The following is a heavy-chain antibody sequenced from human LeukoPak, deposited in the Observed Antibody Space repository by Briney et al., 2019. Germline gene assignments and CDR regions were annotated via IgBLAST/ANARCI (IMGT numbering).Heavy chain of an antibody. J-gene: IGHJ5*02. D-gene: IGHD1-26*01. CDR2: ISGSGGST. Sequence: GGSLRLSCASGITFSSYAMSWVRQAPGKGLDWVSAISGSGGSTYYADSVKGRFTISRDNAKNSLYLQMNSLRAEDTAVYYCARDIGGTGWFDPWGQGTLVTVSS. CDR1: GITFSSYA. V-gene: IGHV3-23*01. CDR3: ARDIGGTGWFDP.